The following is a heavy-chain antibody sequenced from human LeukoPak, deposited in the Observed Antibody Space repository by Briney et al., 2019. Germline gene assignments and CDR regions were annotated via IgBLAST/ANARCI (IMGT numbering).Heavy chain of an antibody. D-gene: IGHD6-13*01. CDR1: GFTFSSYS. CDR3: AREAGEVEDSSSWLDY. J-gene: IGHJ4*02. CDR2: ISSSSSYI. V-gene: IGHV3-21*04. Sequence: GGSLRLSCAASGFTFSSYSMNWVRQAPGKGLEWVSSISSSSSYIYYADSVKGRFTISRDNSKNTLYLQMNSLRAEDTAVYYCAREAGEVEDSSSWLDYWGQGTLVTVSS.